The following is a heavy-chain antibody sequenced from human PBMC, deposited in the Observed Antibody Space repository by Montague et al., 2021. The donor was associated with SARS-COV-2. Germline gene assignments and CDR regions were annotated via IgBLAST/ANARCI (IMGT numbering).Heavy chain of an antibody. CDR2: IKSKRNGATT. J-gene: IGHJ4*02. V-gene: IGHV3-15*01. CDR1: GFNFDVAW. D-gene: IGHD1-1*01. CDR3: TTNDGNKVLDS. Sequence: SLRLSCATSGFNFDVAWLSWVRQAPGKGLEWVGRIKSKRNGATTDYAAPVKGRLTISRDDSKNMLYLQMNSLKTEDTAVYYCTTNDGNKVLDSWGQGTLVTVSS.